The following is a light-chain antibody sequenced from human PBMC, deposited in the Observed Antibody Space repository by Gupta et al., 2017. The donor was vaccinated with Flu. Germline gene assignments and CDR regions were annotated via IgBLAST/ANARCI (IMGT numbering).Light chain of an antibody. CDR3: QQGYSSLWT. CDR2: ATS. J-gene: IGKJ1*01. CDR1: EDVRSY. V-gene: IGKV1-39*01. Sequence: DIQMTQAPSYLSASVGDRVTITCRASEDVRSYLSWYQQRSGEAPKLLIYATSFLQAGSPSRFSATGSGTDFSLTISPLQPEDAATYFCQQGYSSLWTFGQGTKVEIK.